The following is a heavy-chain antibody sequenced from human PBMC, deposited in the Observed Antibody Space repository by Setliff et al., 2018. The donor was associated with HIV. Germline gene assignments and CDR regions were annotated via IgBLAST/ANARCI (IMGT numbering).Heavy chain of an antibody. D-gene: IGHD4-17*01. CDR1: GGSISNFY. J-gene: IGHJ3*01. CDR2: IYSTGDT. CDR3: ARVQMAYAAFDV. Sequence: SETLSLTCSVSGGSISNFYWSWIRQPPGKGLEWVGHIYSTGDTNYNPSPKSRVTLSADTSKNQLSLSLTSVTAADTAVYYCARVQMAYAAFDVWGQGTMVTVSS. V-gene: IGHV4-4*07.